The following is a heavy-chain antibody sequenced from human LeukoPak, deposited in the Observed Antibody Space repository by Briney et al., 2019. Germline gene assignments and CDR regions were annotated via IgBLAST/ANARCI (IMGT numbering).Heavy chain of an antibody. CDR2: IRYDGSNK. CDR3: ATSAGATATKYFQH. Sequence: GGSLRLSCAASGFTFSSYGMHWVRQAPGKGLEWVAFIRYDGSNKYYADSVKGRFTISRDNSKNTLYLQMNSLRAEDTAVYYCATSAGATATKYFQHRGQGTLVTVSS. CDR1: GFTFSSYG. D-gene: IGHD1-26*01. V-gene: IGHV3-30*02. J-gene: IGHJ1*01.